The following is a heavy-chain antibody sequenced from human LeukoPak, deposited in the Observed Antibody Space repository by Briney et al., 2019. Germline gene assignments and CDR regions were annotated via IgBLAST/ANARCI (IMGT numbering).Heavy chain of an antibody. D-gene: IGHD2-2*01. CDR2: IIPIFGTA. CDR3: AREYCSSTSCYFDY. CDR1: GGTFSSYA. J-gene: IGHJ4*02. Sequence: GASVKVSCKASGGTFSSYAISWVRQAPGQGLEWMGGIIPIFGTANYAQKLQGRVTMTTDTSTSTAYMELRSLRSDDTAVYYCAREYCSSTSCYFDYWGQGTLVTVSS. V-gene: IGHV1-69*05.